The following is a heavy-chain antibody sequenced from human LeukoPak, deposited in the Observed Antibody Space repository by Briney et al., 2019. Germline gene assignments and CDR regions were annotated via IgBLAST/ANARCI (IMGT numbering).Heavy chain of an antibody. V-gene: IGHV3-30*18. Sequence: PGGSLRLSCAASGFTFSSYGMHWVRQAPGKGLEWVAVISYDGSNKYYADSVKGRFTISRDNSKNTLYLQMNSLRAEDTAVYYCAKAKQWTYLDYWGRGTLVTVSS. CDR3: AKAKQWTYLDY. J-gene: IGHJ4*02. CDR2: ISYDGSNK. CDR1: GFTFSSYG. D-gene: IGHD6-19*01.